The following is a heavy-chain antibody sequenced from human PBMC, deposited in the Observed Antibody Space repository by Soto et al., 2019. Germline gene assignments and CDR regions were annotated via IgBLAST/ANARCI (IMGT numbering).Heavy chain of an antibody. J-gene: IGHJ4*02. D-gene: IGHD2-15*01. CDR1: GGSFSGYY. Sequence: SKTLSHTCAVYGGSFSGYYWSWIRQPPGKGLEWIGEINHSGSTNYNPPLKSRVTISVDTSKNQFSLKLSSVTAADTAVYYCASRISTRSATYDFNYCGQRTPVTVSS. V-gene: IGHV4-34*01. CDR2: INHSGST. CDR3: ASRISTRSATYDFNY.